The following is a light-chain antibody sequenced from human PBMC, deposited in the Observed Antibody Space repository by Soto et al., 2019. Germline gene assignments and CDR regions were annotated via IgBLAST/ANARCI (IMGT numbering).Light chain of an antibody. CDR3: QQYNDWPPIT. J-gene: IGKJ5*01. Sequence: IVLTQSPGTLSLSPWERATLSCRASQSVSSSLAWYQQKPGQPPRLLIHGASTRATGIPARFSGGGSGTEFTLTISSLQSEDFAVYYCQQYNDWPPITFGQGTRLEIK. CDR2: GAS. CDR1: QSVSSS. V-gene: IGKV3-15*01.